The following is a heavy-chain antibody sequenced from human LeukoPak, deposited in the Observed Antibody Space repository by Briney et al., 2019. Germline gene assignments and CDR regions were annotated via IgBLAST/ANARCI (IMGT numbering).Heavy chain of an antibody. CDR1: GFTFSSYA. CDR3: ARSLPVLRLGELSLGPLDY. CDR2: ISYDGGNK. D-gene: IGHD3-16*02. J-gene: IGHJ4*02. V-gene: IGHV3-30-3*01. Sequence: GGSLRLSCAASGFTFSSYAMHWVRQAPGKGLEWVAVISYDGGNKYYADSVKGRFTISRDNSKNTLYPQMNSLRAEDTAVYYCARSLPVLRLGELSLGPLDYWGQGTLVTVSS.